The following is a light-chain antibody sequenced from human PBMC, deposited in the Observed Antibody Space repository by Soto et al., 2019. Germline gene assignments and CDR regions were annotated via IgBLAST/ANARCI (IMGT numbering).Light chain of an antibody. Sequence: QSVLTQPPSVSGAPGQRVTISCTGNSSNIGAGYDVHWYQQLPGVAPKLLIYRNNNRPSGVPDRFSGSQSGNSASLAITGLQAEDEADYYCQSYDSSLSGYVVFGGRTKLTVL. CDR1: SSNIGAGYD. J-gene: IGLJ2*01. V-gene: IGLV1-40*01. CDR3: QSYDSSLSGYVV. CDR2: RNN.